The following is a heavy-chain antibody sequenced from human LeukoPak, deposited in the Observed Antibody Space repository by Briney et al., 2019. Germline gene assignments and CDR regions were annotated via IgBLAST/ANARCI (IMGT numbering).Heavy chain of an antibody. CDR2: ISWNSGSI. CDR3: AKDIEMEPRIIDY. V-gene: IGHV3-9*01. Sequence: GRSLRLSCAASGFTFDDYAMHWVRQAPGKGLEWVSGISWNSGSIGYADSVEGRFTISRDNAKNSLYLQMNSLRAEDTALYYCAKDIEMEPRIIDYWGQGTLVTVSS. CDR1: GFTFDDYA. D-gene: IGHD5-24*01. J-gene: IGHJ4*02.